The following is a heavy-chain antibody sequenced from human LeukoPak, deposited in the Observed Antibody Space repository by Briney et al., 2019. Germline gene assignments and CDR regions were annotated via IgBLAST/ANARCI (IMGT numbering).Heavy chain of an antibody. Sequence: PGGSLRLSCAASGSTFYTYGMHWVRQAPGKGLEYVSGIGPDGGTTYYANSVKGRFTISRDNSKYMLYLQMGSLTADDMAVYYCARGAQLTDYLVQGTLVTVSS. J-gene: IGHJ4*02. D-gene: IGHD6-13*01. V-gene: IGHV3-64*01. CDR3: ARGAQLTDY. CDR2: IGPDGGTT. CDR1: GSTFYTYG.